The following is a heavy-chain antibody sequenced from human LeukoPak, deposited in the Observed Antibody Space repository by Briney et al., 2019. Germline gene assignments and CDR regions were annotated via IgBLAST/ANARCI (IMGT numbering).Heavy chain of an antibody. CDR2: ISSNGGST. D-gene: IGHD6-13*01. CDR1: GFTFSSYA. CDR3: ATESPFSSSWYY. Sequence: GGSLRLSCSASGFTFSSYAMHWVRQAPGKGLEYVSAISSNGGSTNYADSVKGRFTISRDNAKNLLYLQMNSLRAEDTAVYYCATESPFSSSWYYWGQGTLVSVSS. V-gene: IGHV3-64*04. J-gene: IGHJ4*02.